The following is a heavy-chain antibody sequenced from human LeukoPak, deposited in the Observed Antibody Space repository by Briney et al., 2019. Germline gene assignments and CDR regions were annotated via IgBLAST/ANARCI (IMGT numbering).Heavy chain of an antibody. V-gene: IGHV1-69*13. CDR1: GGTFSSYA. CDR3: ARSAYSSGWYEYYYYGMDV. CDR2: IIPIFGTA. Sequence: SVKVSCKASGGTFSSYAISWVRQAPGQGLEWMGGIIPIFGTANYAQKFQGRVTITADESTSTAYMELSSLRSEDTAVYHCARSAYSSGWYEYYYYGMDVWGQGTTVTVSS. J-gene: IGHJ6*02. D-gene: IGHD6-19*01.